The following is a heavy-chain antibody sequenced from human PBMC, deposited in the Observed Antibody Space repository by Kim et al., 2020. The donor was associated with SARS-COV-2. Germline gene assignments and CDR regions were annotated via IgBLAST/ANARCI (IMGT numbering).Heavy chain of an antibody. CDR2: INHSGST. D-gene: IGHD3-3*01. CDR3: ARNRRGYDFWKGPLSGGMGV. CDR1: GGSFSGYY. Sequence: SETLSLTCAVYGGSFSGYYWSWIRQPPGKGLEWIGEINHSGSTNYNPSLKSRVTISVDTSKNQFSLKLSSVTAADTAVYYCARNRRGYDFWKGPLSGGMGVWGQGTTVTVSS. V-gene: IGHV4-34*01. J-gene: IGHJ6*02.